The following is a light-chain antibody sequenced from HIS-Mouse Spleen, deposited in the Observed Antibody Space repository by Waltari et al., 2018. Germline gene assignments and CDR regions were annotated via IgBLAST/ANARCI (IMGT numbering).Light chain of an antibody. J-gene: IGKJ5*01. CDR3: QQRSNWPPRVT. Sequence: EIVLTQSPATLSLSPGKRATLSCMASQSVSSYLAWYQQKPCHAPRLLIYDAANRATGIPARLSGSGSGTDFTLTISSLEPEDFAVYYCQQRSNWPPRVTFGQGTRLEIK. CDR2: DAA. V-gene: IGKV3-11*01. CDR1: QSVSSY.